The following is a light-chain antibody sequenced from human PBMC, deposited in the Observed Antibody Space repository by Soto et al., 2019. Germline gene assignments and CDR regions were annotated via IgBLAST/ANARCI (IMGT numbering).Light chain of an antibody. J-gene: IGKJ1*01. CDR3: QQRYSTTRT. V-gene: IGKV1-5*01. CDR2: DVS. CDR1: ESISSW. Sequence: DIQMTQSPSTLYSSIGDRVVITCRASESISSWLAWYQQKPGKAPKLLIYDVSSLESGVPSRFSGSGSGTDFTLTISSLKPEDGATYYGQQRYSTTRTFGQGTKVDIK.